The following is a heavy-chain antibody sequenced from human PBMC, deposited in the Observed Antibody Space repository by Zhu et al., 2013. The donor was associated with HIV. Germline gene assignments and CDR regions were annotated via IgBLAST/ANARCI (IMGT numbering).Heavy chain of an antibody. D-gene: IGHD2-2*01. CDR3: ASTRYCSSTSCRRKYNWFDP. V-gene: IGHV4-34*01. Sequence: QVQLQQWGAGLLKPSETLSLTCAVYGGSFSGYYWSWIRQPPGKGLEWIGEINHSGSTNYNPSLKSRVTISVDTSKNQFSLKLSSVTAADTAVYYCASTRYCSSTSCRRKYNWFDPWGQGTLVTVSS. CDR2: INHSGST. J-gene: IGHJ5*02. CDR1: GGSFSGYY.